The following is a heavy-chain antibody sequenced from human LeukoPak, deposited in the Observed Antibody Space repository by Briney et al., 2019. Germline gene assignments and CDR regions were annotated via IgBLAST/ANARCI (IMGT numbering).Heavy chain of an antibody. CDR2: IYTSGST. D-gene: IGHD3-3*01. J-gene: IGHJ5*02. Sequence: SETLSLTCTVSGGSISSYYWSWIRQPPGKGLEWIGYIYTSGSTNYNPSLKSRVTISVDTSKNQFSLKLSSETAADTAVYYCARHRGLYDFWSGLSSWFDPWGQGTLVTVSS. V-gene: IGHV4-4*09. CDR3: ARHRGLYDFWSGLSSWFDP. CDR1: GGSISSYY.